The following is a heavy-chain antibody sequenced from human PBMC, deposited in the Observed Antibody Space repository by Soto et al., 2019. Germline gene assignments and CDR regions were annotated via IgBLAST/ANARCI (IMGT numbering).Heavy chain of an antibody. Sequence: EVQLLESGGGLVQPGGSLRLSCVASGFTFSSYAMSWVRQAPGKGLEWVSGISGSGGHTYYADSVKGRFTISRDNSKNTLYLQMNSLRAEDTAVYYCAKFLMTTVLWNHFDYWGQGTLVTVSS. CDR3: AKFLMTTVLWNHFDY. J-gene: IGHJ4*02. D-gene: IGHD4-17*01. V-gene: IGHV3-23*01. CDR2: ISGSGGHT. CDR1: GFTFSSYA.